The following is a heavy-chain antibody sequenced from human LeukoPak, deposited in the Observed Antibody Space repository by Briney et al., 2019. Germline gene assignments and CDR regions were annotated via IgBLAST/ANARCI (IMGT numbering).Heavy chain of an antibody. J-gene: IGHJ1*01. D-gene: IGHD4/OR15-4a*01. CDR3: ARIANIANSYFQH. V-gene: IGHV1-2*02. Sequence: ASVKVSCKASGYTFTGYYMHWVRQAPGQGLEWMGWINPNSGGTNYAQKFQGRVTMTRDASISTAYMELSRLRSDDTAVYYCARIANIANSYFQHWGQGTLVTVSS. CDR2: INPNSGGT. CDR1: GYTFTGYY.